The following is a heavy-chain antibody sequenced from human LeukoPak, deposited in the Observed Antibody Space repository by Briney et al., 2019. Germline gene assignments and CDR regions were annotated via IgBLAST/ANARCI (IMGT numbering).Heavy chain of an antibody. Sequence: SQTLSLTCTVSGGSISSGDYYWSWIRQPPGKGLEWIGYIYYSGSTYYNPSLKSRVTISVDTSKNQFSLKLSSVTAADTAVYYCARIKVARRFFGPQIDYWGQGTLVTVSS. J-gene: IGHJ4*02. CDR3: ARIKVARRFFGPQIDY. CDR2: IYYSGST. V-gene: IGHV4-30-4*01. D-gene: IGHD3/OR15-3a*01. CDR1: GGSISSGDYY.